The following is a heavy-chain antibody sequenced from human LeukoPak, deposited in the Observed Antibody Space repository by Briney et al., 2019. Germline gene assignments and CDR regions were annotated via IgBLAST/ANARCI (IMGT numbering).Heavy chain of an antibody. V-gene: IGHV1-2*06. CDR2: INPNSGGT. D-gene: IGHD3-22*01. J-gene: IGHJ4*02. CDR1: GYTFTGYY. Sequence: GASVKVSCKASGYTFTGYYMHWVRQAPGQGLEWMGRINPNSGGTNYAQKFQGRVTMTRDTSISTAYMELSRLRFDDTAVYYCATDYYDSSGYPTTSDYWGQGTLVTVSS. CDR3: ATDYYDSSGYPTTSDY.